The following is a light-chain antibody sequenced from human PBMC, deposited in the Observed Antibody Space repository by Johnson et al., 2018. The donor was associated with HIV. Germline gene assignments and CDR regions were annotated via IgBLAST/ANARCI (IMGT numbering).Light chain of an antibody. Sequence: QSVLTQPPSVSAAPGQKVTISCSGSSSNIGNNYISWYQQLPGTAPKLLIYETTKRPSGIPDRFSGSRSGTSATLGITGLQTGAEADYSCATCDNSLRVFGTGTKVTVL. CDR2: ETT. J-gene: IGLJ1*01. V-gene: IGLV1-51*02. CDR1: SSNIGNNY. CDR3: ATCDNSLRV.